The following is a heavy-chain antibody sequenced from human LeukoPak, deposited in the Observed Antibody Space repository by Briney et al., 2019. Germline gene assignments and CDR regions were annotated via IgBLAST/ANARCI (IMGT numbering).Heavy chain of an antibody. CDR2: IIPIFGTA. CDR1: GGTFSSYA. J-gene: IGHJ6*03. V-gene: IGHV1-69*05. CDR3: ARGPIHWSGGSCHTYYYYYMDG. Sequence: SVTVSCKASGGTFSSYAISWVRQAPGQGLEWMGGIIPIFGTANYTQKFQGRVTITTDESTSTAYMELSSLRSEDTAVYYCARGPIHWSGGSCHTYYYYYMDGWGKGTTVTVSS. D-gene: IGHD2-15*01.